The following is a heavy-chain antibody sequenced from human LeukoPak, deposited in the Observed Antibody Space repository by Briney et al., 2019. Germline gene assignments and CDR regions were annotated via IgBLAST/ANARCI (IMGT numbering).Heavy chain of an antibody. Sequence: GGSLRLSCAASGFTFSSYAMHWVRQAPGKGLEWVAVISYDGSNKSYADSVKGRFTISRDNSKNTLYLQMNSLRAEDTAVYYCARNLEVGAAGFDYWGQGTLVTVSS. J-gene: IGHJ4*02. D-gene: IGHD1-26*01. V-gene: IGHV3-30-3*01. CDR2: ISYDGSNK. CDR1: GFTFSSYA. CDR3: ARNLEVGAAGFDY.